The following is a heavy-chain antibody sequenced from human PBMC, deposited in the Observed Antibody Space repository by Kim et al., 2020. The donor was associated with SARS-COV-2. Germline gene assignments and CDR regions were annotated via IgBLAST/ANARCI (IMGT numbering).Heavy chain of an antibody. J-gene: IGHJ5*02. D-gene: IGHD3-10*01. V-gene: IGHV5-51*01. CDR3: ARGVYYYANWFDP. Sequence: SPSFQGQVTISADKSISTAYLQWSSLKASDTAMYYCARGVYYYANWFDPWGQGTLVTVSS.